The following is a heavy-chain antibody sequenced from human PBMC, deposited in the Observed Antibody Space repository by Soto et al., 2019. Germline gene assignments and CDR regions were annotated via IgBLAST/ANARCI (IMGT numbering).Heavy chain of an antibody. CDR1: GGSISSYY. CDR3: ARHVAMGGTVFDF. V-gene: IGHV4-59*08. D-gene: IGHD6-19*01. Sequence: PSETLSLTCTVSGGSISSYYWSWIRQPPGKGLEWIGYIYYSGRTHYNPSLQSRVTISVDTSKNQFSLRVSTVTAADTAVYYCARHVAMGGTVFDFWGRGTLVTVSS. CDR2: IYYSGRT. J-gene: IGHJ4*02.